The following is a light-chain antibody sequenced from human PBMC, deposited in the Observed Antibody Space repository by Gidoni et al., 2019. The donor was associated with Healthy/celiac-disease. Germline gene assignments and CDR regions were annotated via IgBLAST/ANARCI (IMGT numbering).Light chain of an antibody. Sequence: EIVLTQSPATLSLSPGERATPSCRASQSVSSYLAWYQQKPGQAPRLLIYDASNRATGIPARFSGSGSGTDFTLTISSLEPEDFAVYYCQQRSNWPLLTFXGXTKVEIK. J-gene: IGKJ4*01. CDR1: QSVSSY. CDR3: QQRSNWPLLT. V-gene: IGKV3-11*01. CDR2: DAS.